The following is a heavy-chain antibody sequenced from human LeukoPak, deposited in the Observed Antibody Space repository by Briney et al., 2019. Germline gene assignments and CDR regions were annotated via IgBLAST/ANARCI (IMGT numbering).Heavy chain of an antibody. Sequence: GESLKISCKGSGYTFSSYWIGWVRQMPGQGLEWMGIIYPGDSDTRYSPSLQGQVTISVDTSIGTAYLQWSSLKALDTAIYYCARQNDFRLDYWGQGTLVTVSS. V-gene: IGHV5-51*01. D-gene: IGHD3-3*01. CDR2: IYPGDSDT. J-gene: IGHJ4*02. CDR3: ARQNDFRLDY. CDR1: GYTFSSYW.